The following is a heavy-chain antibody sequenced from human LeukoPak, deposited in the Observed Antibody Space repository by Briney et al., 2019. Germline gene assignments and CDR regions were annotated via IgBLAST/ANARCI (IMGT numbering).Heavy chain of an antibody. Sequence: SETLSLTCIVSGGSFNSYYWSWIRQPPGKGLEWIGYIYYSGTTNYNPSLKSRVTISVDMSKNQFSLMLSSVTAADTAVYYCARGTPFCTDGVCLNWFDPWGQGTLVTVSS. V-gene: IGHV4-59*01. D-gene: IGHD2-8*01. CDR1: GGSFNSYY. J-gene: IGHJ5*02. CDR3: ARGTPFCTDGVCLNWFDP. CDR2: IYYSGTT.